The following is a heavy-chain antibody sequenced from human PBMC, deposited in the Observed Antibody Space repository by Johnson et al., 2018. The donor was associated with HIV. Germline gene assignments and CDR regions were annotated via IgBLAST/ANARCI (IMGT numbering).Heavy chain of an antibody. CDR3: ARDRHGTWGDAFDI. CDR1: GFSVSNNY. V-gene: IGHV3-53*01. D-gene: IGHD3-16*01. J-gene: IGHJ3*02. CDR2: IYSGGST. Sequence: VQLVESGGGLIQPGGSLRLSCVISGFSVSNNYMSWVRQAPGKGLEWVSVIYSGGSTYYADSVKGRFTISRDNSKNTLYLQMNSLRAEDTAVYYCARDRHGTWGDAFDIWGQGTMVTVSS.